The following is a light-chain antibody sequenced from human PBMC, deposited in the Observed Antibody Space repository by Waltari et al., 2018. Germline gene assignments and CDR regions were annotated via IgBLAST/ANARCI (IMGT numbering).Light chain of an antibody. Sequence: EIVLTQSPATLSLSPGERATLSCRASQRVSSHLAWFQQRLGQPPRLLIYDASNRATGIPARFSGSGSGTDFTLIISSLEPEDFAVYYCLQRTAWPLTFGGGTKVEIK. CDR2: DAS. J-gene: IGKJ4*01. CDR3: LQRTAWPLT. CDR1: QRVSSH. V-gene: IGKV3-11*01.